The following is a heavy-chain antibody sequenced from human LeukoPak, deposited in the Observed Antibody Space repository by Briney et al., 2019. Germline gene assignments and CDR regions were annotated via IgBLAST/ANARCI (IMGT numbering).Heavy chain of an antibody. Sequence: SETLSLTCTVSGGSISSSSYYWGWIRQPPGKGLEWIGSIYYSGSTYYNPSLKSRVTISVDTSKNLFSLKLSSVTAADTAVYYCARSTSNSNYDILTGYISTFDYWGQGTLVTVSS. D-gene: IGHD3-9*01. CDR1: GGSISSSSYY. CDR3: ARSTSNSNYDILTGYISTFDY. J-gene: IGHJ4*02. CDR2: IYYSGST. V-gene: IGHV4-39*01.